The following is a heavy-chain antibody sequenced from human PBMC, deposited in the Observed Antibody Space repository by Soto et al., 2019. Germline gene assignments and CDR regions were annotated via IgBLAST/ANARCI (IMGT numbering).Heavy chain of an antibody. CDR1: GGSISSGGYS. CDR3: ARGGGNAFDY. J-gene: IGHJ4*01. V-gene: IGHV4-30-2*01. D-gene: IGHD3-16*01. CDR2: IYHSGST. Sequence: QLQLQESGSGLVKPSQTLSLTCAVSGGSISSGGYSWSWIRQPPEKGLEWIGYIYHSGSTYYTPSRKGGVTISVDRSKTQFSLKLSFVTAAAAAGYNCARGGGNAFDYWGQGTLVTVSS.